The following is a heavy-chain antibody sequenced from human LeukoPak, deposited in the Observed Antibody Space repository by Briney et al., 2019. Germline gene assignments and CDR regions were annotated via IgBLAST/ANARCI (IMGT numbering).Heavy chain of an antibody. CDR1: GYTFSGYW. CDR2: INSDGSST. D-gene: IGHD3-22*01. Sequence: GGSLRLSCAVSGYTFSGYWMHWVRQAPGKGLVWVSRINSDGSSTRYADSVKGRFTISRDNAKNTLYLQMNSLRAEDTAVYYCARWSTDYYDSSGNYRDWYFDLWGRGTLVTVSS. CDR3: ARWSTDYYDSSGNYRDWYFDL. J-gene: IGHJ2*01. V-gene: IGHV3-74*01.